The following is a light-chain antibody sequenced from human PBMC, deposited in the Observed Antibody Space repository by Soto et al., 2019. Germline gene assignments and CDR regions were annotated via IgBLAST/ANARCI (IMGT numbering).Light chain of an antibody. CDR2: EGS. V-gene: IGLV2-23*01. Sequence: QSVLTQPASVSGSPGQSITISCTGTSSDVGSYNLVSWYQQHPGKAPKLMIYEGSKRPSGVSNRFSGSKSGNTASLTISGLQAEDEADYYCEAWDDSLNGVVFGGGTQLTVL. J-gene: IGLJ3*02. CDR3: EAWDDSLNGVV. CDR1: SSDVGSYNL.